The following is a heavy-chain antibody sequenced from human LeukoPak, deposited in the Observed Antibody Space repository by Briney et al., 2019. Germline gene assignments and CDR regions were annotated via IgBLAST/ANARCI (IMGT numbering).Heavy chain of an antibody. Sequence: SETLSLTCTVPGGSISSYYWSWIRQPPGKGLEWIGYIYYSGSTNYNPSLKSRVTISVDTSKNQFSLKLSSVTAADTAVYYCARRTYYYDSSGQYFDIWGQGTMVTVSS. CDR3: ARRTYYYDSSGQYFDI. V-gene: IGHV4-59*01. D-gene: IGHD3-22*01. J-gene: IGHJ3*02. CDR1: GGSISSYY. CDR2: IYYSGST.